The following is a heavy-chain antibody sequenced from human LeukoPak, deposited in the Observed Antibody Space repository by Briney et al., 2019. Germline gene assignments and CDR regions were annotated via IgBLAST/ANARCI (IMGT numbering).Heavy chain of an antibody. V-gene: IGHV3-23*01. D-gene: IGHD3-22*01. CDR3: AKEPSHSSGYWDS. J-gene: IGHJ4*02. Sequence: PGGSLRLSCAASGLTFRTYAMSWVRQAPGKGLEWVSSISDSGGYTFYADSVKGRFTISRDNSKNTVYLQMNSLRVEDTALYYCAKEPSHSSGYWDSWGQGTLVTVSS. CDR2: ISDSGGYT. CDR1: GLTFRTYA.